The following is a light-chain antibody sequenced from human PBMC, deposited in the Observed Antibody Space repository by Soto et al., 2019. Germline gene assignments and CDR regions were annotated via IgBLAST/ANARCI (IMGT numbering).Light chain of an antibody. CDR1: QSLNND. CDR3: QQYENYWT. J-gene: IGKJ1*01. Sequence: DIQMTQSASTLSASVGDRVTITCRASQSLNNDLAWYQQKPGKAPNLLIYDASTLDSGVPSRFSGSGSGTEFSLTISNLQPDDCATYYCQQYENYWTFGQGTKVDIK. CDR2: DAS. V-gene: IGKV1-5*01.